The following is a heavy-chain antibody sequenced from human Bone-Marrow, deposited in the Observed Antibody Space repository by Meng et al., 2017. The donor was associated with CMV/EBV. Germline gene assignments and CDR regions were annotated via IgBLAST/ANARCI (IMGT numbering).Heavy chain of an antibody. CDR2: INWNGGST. V-gene: IGHV3-20*04. CDR1: GFTFDDYG. CDR3: ARALNYYYGMDV. Sequence: GESLKISCAASGFTFDDYGMSWVRQAPGKGLEWVSGINWNGGSTGYADSVKGRSTISRDNAKNSLYLQMNSLRAEDTALYYCARALNYYYGMDVWGQGTTVT. J-gene: IGHJ6*02.